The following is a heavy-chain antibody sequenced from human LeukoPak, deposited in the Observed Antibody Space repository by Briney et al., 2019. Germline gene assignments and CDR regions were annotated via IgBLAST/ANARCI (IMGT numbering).Heavy chain of an antibody. J-gene: IGHJ6*02. CDR3: ARPVQPSDCYGMDV. Sequence: SETLSLTCTVSGGSISSSSYYWGWIRQPPGKGLEWIGSIYYSGSTYYNPSLKSRVTISVDTSKNQFSLKLSSVTAADTAVYYCARPVQPSDCYGMDVWGQGTTVTVSS. CDR1: GGSISSSSYY. CDR2: IYYSGST. D-gene: IGHD5-18*01. V-gene: IGHV4-39*01.